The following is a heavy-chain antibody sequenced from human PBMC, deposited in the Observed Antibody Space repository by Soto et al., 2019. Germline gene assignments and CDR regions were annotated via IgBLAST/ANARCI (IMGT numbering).Heavy chain of an antibody. D-gene: IGHD3-16*02. J-gene: IGHJ5*02. V-gene: IGHV4-34*01. CDR2: INHSGST. CDR3: ARVSFYYVWGSYPINWFDP. Sequence: SLTCAVYGGSFSGYYWSWIRQPPGKGLEWIGEINHSGSTNYNPSLKSRVTISVDTSKNQFSLKLSSVTAADTAVYYCARVSFYYVWGSYPINWFDPWGQGTLVTVSS. CDR1: GGSFSGYY.